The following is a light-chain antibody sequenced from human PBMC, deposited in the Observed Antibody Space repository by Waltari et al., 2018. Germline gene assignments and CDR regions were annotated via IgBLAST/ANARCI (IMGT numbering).Light chain of an antibody. Sequence: QSALTQPASVSGSPGQSIPISCTGTSSDVGSSNLVPWYQQHPGKAPKLMIYEGSKRPSGVSNRCSGSKSGNTAALTISGLQAEDEADYNCYSYAGSNTVVFGGGTKLTVL. CDR3: YSYAGSNTVV. CDR2: EGS. CDR1: SSDVGSSNL. V-gene: IGLV2-23*03. J-gene: IGLJ2*01.